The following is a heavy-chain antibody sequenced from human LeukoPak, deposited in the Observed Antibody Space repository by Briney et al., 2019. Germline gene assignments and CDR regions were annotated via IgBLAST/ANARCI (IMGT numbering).Heavy chain of an antibody. D-gene: IGHD5-24*01. Sequence: ASVKVSCKASGYTFTGYYMHWVRQAPGQGLEWMGWINPNSGGTNYAQKFQGRVTMTRDTSISTAYMELSRLRSDDTAVYYCARANRRWLQLALLDYWGQGTLVTVSS. CDR3: ARANRRWLQLALLDY. V-gene: IGHV1-2*02. J-gene: IGHJ4*02. CDR1: GYTFTGYY. CDR2: INPNSGGT.